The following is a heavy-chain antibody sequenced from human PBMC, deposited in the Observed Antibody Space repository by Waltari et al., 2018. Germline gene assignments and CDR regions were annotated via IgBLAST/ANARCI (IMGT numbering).Heavy chain of an antibody. Sequence: EVQLVESGGGLIQPGGSLRLSCWASGFIVRSNYMSWVRQAPGRGLEWVSLIYSGGSTYYADSVKGRFTISRDNSKNTLYLQMDSLSVEDTAVYYCARWQQWPVRAFDYWGQGTLVTVSS. CDR3: ARWQQWPVRAFDY. V-gene: IGHV3-53*01. CDR1: GFIVRSNY. J-gene: IGHJ4*02. D-gene: IGHD6-19*01. CDR2: IYSGGST.